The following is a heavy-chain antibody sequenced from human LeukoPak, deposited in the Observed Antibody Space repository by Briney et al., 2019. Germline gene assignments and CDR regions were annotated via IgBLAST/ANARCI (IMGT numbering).Heavy chain of an antibody. CDR3: ARDGPRVDGYYGLDV. J-gene: IGHJ6*02. Sequence: GGSLRLSSAGSGFTFSDYAINWVRQAPGKGLEWVSYISSTGNTIFYADSVKGRFTISRDNAKNSLYLQMNSLRAEDTAVYYCARDGPRVDGYYGLDVWGQGTTVTVSS. CDR2: ISSTGNTI. V-gene: IGHV3-48*01. CDR1: GFTFSDYA.